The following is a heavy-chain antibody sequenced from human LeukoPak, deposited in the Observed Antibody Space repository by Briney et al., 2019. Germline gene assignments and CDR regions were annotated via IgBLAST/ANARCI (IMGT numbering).Heavy chain of an antibody. CDR3: ARGTDY. CDR1: GFTFSDHY. CDR2: ISSSGNSI. J-gene: IGHJ4*02. Sequence: GGSLRLSCAASGFTFSDHYMSWVRQAPGKGLEWVSYISSSGNSIDYADSVKGRFSISRDNAKNSLYLQRNSLRAEDTAVYYCARGTDYWGQGTLVTVSS. V-gene: IGHV3-11*01.